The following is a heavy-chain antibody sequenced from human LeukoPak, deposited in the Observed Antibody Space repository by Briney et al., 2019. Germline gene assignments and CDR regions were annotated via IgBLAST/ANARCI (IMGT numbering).Heavy chain of an antibody. CDR2: IFHSGTT. CDR3: ASPYFFGSGSLPI. CDR1: GGSISNNAYY. V-gene: IGHV4-39*07. D-gene: IGHD3-10*01. Sequence: SSETLSLTCTVSGGSISNNAYYWGWVRQPPGKSLEWIGTIFHSGTTFYSPSLKSRVIISVDTSKNQFSLKMNSVTAADTAVYYCASPYFFGSGSLPIWGQGTQVIVSS. J-gene: IGHJ4*02.